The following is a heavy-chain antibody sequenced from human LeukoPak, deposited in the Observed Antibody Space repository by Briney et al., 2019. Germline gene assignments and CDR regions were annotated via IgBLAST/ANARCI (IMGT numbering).Heavy chain of an antibody. CDR3: AFGVEFGEG. J-gene: IGHJ4*02. Sequence: ASVKLSCNASGYTFTGYCMHWVRQAPGQGLEWMGWMNPNRGGTDYAQKFQGSVNPTRAKSLSTPHLDPSRPRYADTAVYSCAFGVEFGEGWGQGTLVTVSS. CDR2: MNPNRGGT. D-gene: IGHD3-10*01. V-gene: IGHV1-2*02. CDR1: GYTFTGYC.